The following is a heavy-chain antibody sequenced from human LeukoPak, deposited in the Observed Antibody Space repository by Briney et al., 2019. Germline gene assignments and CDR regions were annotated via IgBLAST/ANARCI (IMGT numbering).Heavy chain of an antibody. Sequence: ASVKVSCKASGYTFTSYGISWVRQAPGQGLEWMGWISAYNGNTNYAQKLQGSVTMTTDTSTSTAYMELRSLRSDDTAVYYCAGANYGLLGSYYFDYWGQGTLVTVSS. CDR1: GYTFTSYG. CDR3: AGANYGLLGSYYFDY. J-gene: IGHJ4*02. CDR2: ISAYNGNT. V-gene: IGHV1-18*01. D-gene: IGHD4-17*01.